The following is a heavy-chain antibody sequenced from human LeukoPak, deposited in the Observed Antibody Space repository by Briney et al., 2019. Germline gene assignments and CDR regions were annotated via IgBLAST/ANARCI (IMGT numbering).Heavy chain of an antibody. Sequence: PGGSLRLSCAASGFTFSSYSMNWIRQPPGKGLEWIGEIDHSGSTNYNPSLKSRLTISVDTSKHQFSLKLSSVTAADTAVYYCARVRCSGGSCYEVDIWGQGTMVTVSS. CDR2: IDHSGST. J-gene: IGHJ3*02. V-gene: IGHV4-34*01. CDR3: ARVRCSGGSCYEVDI. D-gene: IGHD2-15*01. CDR1: GFTFSSYS.